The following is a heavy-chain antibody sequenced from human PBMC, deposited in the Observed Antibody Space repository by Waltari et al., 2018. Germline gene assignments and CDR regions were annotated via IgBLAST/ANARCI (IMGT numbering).Heavy chain of an antibody. CDR3: ARGSGGRLRWPTTRENYFDY. D-gene: IGHD4-17*01. J-gene: IGHJ4*02. CDR2: INHSGST. CDR1: GGSFSGYY. Sequence: QVQLQQWGAGLLKPSETLSLTCAVYGGSFSGYYWSWIRQPPGKGLEWIGEINHSGSTNYNPSLKSRVTISVDTSKNQFSLKLSSVTAADTAVYYCARGSGGRLRWPTTRENYFDYWGQGTLVTVSS. V-gene: IGHV4-34*01.